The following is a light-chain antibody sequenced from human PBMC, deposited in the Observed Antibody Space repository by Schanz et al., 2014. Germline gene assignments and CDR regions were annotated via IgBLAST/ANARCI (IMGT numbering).Light chain of an antibody. CDR1: SSDVGGYNY. CDR2: DVS. Sequence: QSALTQPRSVSGSPGQSLTISCTGTSSDVGGYNYVSWYQQHPGKAPKLMIYDVSKRPSGVPDRFTGSKSGNTASLTVSGLQAEDEGDYYCSSYAGNNKLLFGGGTKLTVL. J-gene: IGLJ2*01. V-gene: IGLV2-11*01. CDR3: SSYAGNNKLL.